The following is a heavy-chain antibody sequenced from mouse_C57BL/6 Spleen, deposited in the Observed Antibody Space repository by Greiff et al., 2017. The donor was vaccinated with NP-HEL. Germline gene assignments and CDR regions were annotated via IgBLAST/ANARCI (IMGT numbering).Heavy chain of an antibody. CDR3: TRGFPYYFWYFDV. D-gene: IGHD1-1*02. CDR1: GFTFSSYA. CDR2: ISSGGDYI. J-gene: IGHJ1*03. V-gene: IGHV5-9-1*02. Sequence: EVNVVESGEGLVKPGGSLKLSCAASGFTFSSYAMSWVRQTPEKRLEWVAYISSGGDYIYYADTVKGRFTISRDNARNTLYLQMSSLKSEDTAMYYCTRGFPYYFWYFDVWGTGTTVTVSS.